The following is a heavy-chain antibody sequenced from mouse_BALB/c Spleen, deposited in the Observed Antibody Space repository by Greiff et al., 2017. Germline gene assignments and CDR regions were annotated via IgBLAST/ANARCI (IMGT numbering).Heavy chain of an antibody. CDR3: ARPVSGEWFAY. J-gene: IGHJ3*01. CDR1: GYSITSGYS. CDR2: IHYSGST. V-gene: IGHV3-1*02. Sequence: EVKLVESGPYLVKPSQSLSLTCTVTGYSITSGYSWHWIRHFPGNKLEWMGYIHYSGSTNYNPSLKSRISITRDTSKNQFFLQLNSVTTEDTATYYCARPVSGEWFAYWGQGTLVTVSA.